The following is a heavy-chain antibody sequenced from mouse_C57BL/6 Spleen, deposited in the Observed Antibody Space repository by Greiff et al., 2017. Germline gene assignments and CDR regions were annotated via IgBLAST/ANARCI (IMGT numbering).Heavy chain of an antibody. CDR1: GYAFSSSW. D-gene: IGHD2-4*01. Sequence: QVQLQQSGPELVKPGASVKISCKASGYAFSSSWMNWVKQRPGKGLEWIGRIYPGDGDTNYNGKFKGKATLTADKSSSTAYMQLSSLTSEDSAVYFSARLNYDYVGHYATDSWGQGTSVTVSS. V-gene: IGHV1-82*01. CDR2: IYPGDGDT. CDR3: ARLNYDYVGHYATDS. J-gene: IGHJ4*01.